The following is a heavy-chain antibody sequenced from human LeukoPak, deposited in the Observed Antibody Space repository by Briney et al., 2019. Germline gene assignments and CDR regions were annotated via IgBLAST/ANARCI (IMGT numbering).Heavy chain of an antibody. J-gene: IGHJ4*02. CDR2: ISSSGNTR. CDR1: GFTFSNYE. D-gene: IGHD3-10*01. CDR3: AKEVGYYGSGDFDY. V-gene: IGHV3-48*03. Sequence: GGSLRLSCAASGFTFSNYEMNWVRQTPGKGLEWVSYISSSGNTRYYVDSVKGRFTISRDNSKNTLYLQMNSLRAEDTAVYYCAKEVGYYGSGDFDYWGQGTLVTVSS.